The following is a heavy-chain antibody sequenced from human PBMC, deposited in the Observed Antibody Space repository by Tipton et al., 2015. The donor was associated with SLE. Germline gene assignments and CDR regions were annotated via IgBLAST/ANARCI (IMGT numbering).Heavy chain of an antibody. CDR2: VYYTGNT. J-gene: IGHJ4*02. Sequence: TLSLTCTVSGGSISSSSYYWGWIRQSPGKGLEWIGTVYYTGNTFYNPSLKSRVTISVDTSKNQFSLNLSSVTAADTAVYYCARDEYRYDTTGYHLLGHFDFWGQGTLVTVSS. D-gene: IGHD3-22*01. CDR3: ARDEYRYDTTGYHLLGHFDF. CDR1: GGSISSSSYY. V-gene: IGHV4-39*07.